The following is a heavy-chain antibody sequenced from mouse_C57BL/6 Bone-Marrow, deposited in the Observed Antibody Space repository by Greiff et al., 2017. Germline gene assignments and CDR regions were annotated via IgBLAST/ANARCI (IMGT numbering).Heavy chain of an antibody. CDR1: GYTFTSYW. J-gene: IGHJ1*03. V-gene: IGHV1-5*01. D-gene: IGHD1-1*01. CDR2: IYPGNSDT. CDR3: TREGFDYYGSSYPYGYFDV. Sequence: VQLQQSGTVLARPGASVKMSCKTSGYTFTSYWMHWVKQRPGQGLEWIGAIYPGNSDTSYNQKFKGKAKLTAVTSASTAYMELSSLTNEDSAVYYCTREGFDYYGSSYPYGYFDVWGTGTTVTVSS.